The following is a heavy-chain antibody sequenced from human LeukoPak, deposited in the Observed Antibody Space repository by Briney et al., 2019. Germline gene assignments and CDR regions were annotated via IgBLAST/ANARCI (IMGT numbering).Heavy chain of an antibody. V-gene: IGHV1-69*06. Sequence: SVKVSCKASGGTFSSHAISWVRQAPGQGLEWMGGIIPIFGTANCAQKFQGRVTITADKSTSTAYMELSSLRSEDTAVYFCARAYSSSWYFNWFDPWGQGTLVTVSS. CDR3: ARAYSSSWYFNWFDP. D-gene: IGHD6-13*01. CDR1: GGTFSSHA. CDR2: IIPIFGTA. J-gene: IGHJ5*02.